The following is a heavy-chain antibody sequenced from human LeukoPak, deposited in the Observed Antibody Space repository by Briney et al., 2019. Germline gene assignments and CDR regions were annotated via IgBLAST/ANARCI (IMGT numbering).Heavy chain of an antibody. CDR2: ISGSGGSI. CDR1: GFSFSTYS. J-gene: IGHJ5*02. Sequence: GGSLRLSCAASGFSFSTYSMNWIRQAPGKGLEWISYISGSGGSIFTADSVRGRFTISRDNGNNSLFLQMNTLGAEDTAAYYCARGRYYDTSAYNYFDPWGQGTLVTVSS. V-gene: IGHV3-48*01. D-gene: IGHD3-22*01. CDR3: ARGRYYDTSAYNYFDP.